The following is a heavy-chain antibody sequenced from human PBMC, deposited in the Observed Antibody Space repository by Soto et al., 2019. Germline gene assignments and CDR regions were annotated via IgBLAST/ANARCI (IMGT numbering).Heavy chain of an antibody. J-gene: IGHJ5*01. V-gene: IGHV3-48*02. D-gene: IGHD2-15*01. CDR1: GFTFSTYR. CDR2: ISYTSSTI. Sequence: PXGSLRLSFAASGFTFSTYRMNWVRQAPGKGLEWVSYISYTSSTIYYADSVKGRFTISRDNAKNSLFLQMHSLRDEDTAVYYCARDNGLAGSFDSWGQGTLVTVSS. CDR3: ARDNGLAGSFDS.